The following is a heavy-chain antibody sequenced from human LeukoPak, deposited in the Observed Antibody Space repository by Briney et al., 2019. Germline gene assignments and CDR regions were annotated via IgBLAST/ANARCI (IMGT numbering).Heavy chain of an antibody. CDR1: GGTFSSYA. CDR3: ARVGTTPNYYYYGMDV. V-gene: IGHV1-69*04. J-gene: IGHJ6*02. CDR2: IIPILGIA. D-gene: IGHD1-14*01. Sequence: GASVTVSCTASGGTFSSYAISWVRQAPGQGLEWMGRIIPILGIANYAQKFQGRVTITADKSTSTAYMELSSLRSEDTAVYYCARVGTTPNYYYYGMDVWGQGTTVTVSS.